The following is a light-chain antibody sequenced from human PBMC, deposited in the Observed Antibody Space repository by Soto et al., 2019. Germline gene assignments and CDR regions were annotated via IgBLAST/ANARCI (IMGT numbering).Light chain of an antibody. CDR1: QSVSTW. Sequence: DIPMTQSPSTLSASVGDRVTITCRASQSVSTWLAWYQQRPGKAPKLLIYETSSLVSGVPSRFSGSGYGTDFTLTISSLQPEDFATYYCQQYNSYFTFGQGTKVEIK. CDR3: QQYNSYFT. J-gene: IGKJ2*01. V-gene: IGKV1-5*03. CDR2: ETS.